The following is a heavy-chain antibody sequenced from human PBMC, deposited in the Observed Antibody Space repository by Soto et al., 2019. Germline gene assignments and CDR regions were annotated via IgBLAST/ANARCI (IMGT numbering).Heavy chain of an antibody. J-gene: IGHJ6*02. CDR3: ARAAVVPALDV. CDR1: GYTFTIYY. D-gene: IGHD2-2*01. V-gene: IGHV1-46*01. Sequence: GASVKVSCKASGYTFTIYYMPWVRQAPGQGLEWMGIINPSGGSTSYAQKFQGRVTMTRDTSTSTVYMELSSLRSEDTAVYYCARAAVVPALDVWGQGTTVTVSS. CDR2: INPSGGST.